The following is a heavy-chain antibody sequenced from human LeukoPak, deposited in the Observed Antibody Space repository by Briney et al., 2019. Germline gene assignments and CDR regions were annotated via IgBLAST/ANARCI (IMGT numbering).Heavy chain of an antibody. CDR2: ITDRGST. J-gene: IGHJ5*02. Sequence: SETLSLTCAVYGGSFSDYHWSWIRQPPGKGLEWIGEITDRGSTTYNASLKSRVTISADTSKNQFSVKLHSVTAADTAVYYCASLYRTVRGVIRKHNWFDPWGQGTMVTVSS. CDR1: GGSFSDYH. D-gene: IGHD3-10*01. CDR3: ASLYRTVRGVIRKHNWFDP. V-gene: IGHV4-34*01.